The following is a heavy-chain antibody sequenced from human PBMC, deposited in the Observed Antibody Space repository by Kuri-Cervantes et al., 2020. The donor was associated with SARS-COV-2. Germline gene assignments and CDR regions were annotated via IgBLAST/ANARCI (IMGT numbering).Heavy chain of an antibody. D-gene: IGHD1-26*01. J-gene: IGHJ6*02. CDR2: INPNSGGT. CDR3: AREWEPGWGTDV. CDR1: GYTFTGYY. V-gene: IGHV1-2*04. Sequence: ASVKVSCKASGYTFTGYYMHWVRQAPGQGLEWMGWINPNSGGTNYAQKFQGWVTMTRDTSISTAYMELSRLRSDDTAVYYCAREWEPGWGTDVWGQGTTVTVSS.